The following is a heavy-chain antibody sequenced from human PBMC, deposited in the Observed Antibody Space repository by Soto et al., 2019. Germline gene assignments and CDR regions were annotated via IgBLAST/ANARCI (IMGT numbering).Heavy chain of an antibody. V-gene: IGHV4-31*03. CDR1: GGSISSGGYY. J-gene: IGHJ5*02. Sequence: QVQLQESGPGLVKPSQTLSLTCTVSGGSISSGGYYWSWIRQHPGKGLEWIGYIHNSGSTYYNPSLQSRVILSAETSKNHFSLSLSFVIAAGTAVYYCAREPAPWGQGTLVTVSS. CDR3: AREPAP. CDR2: IHNSGST.